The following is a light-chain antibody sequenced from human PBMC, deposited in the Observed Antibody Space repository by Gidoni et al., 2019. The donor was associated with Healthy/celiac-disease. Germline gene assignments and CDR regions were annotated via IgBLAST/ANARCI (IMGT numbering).Light chain of an antibody. Sequence: AIQLTQSPSSLSASVGDRVTITCRASKGISSALAWYQQKPGKAPKLLIYDASSWESGVPSRFSGSGSGTDFTLTISSLQPEDFATYYCQQFNSYPPLTFGEGTKVEIK. V-gene: IGKV1-13*02. CDR2: DAS. J-gene: IGKJ4*01. CDR1: KGISSA. CDR3: QQFNSYPPLT.